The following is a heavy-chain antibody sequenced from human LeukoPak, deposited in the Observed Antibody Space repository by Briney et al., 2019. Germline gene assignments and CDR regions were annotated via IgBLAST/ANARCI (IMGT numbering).Heavy chain of an antibody. D-gene: IGHD2-15*01. J-gene: IGHJ5*02. CDR3: ASASASTYCSGGSCYRVRGNWFDP. Sequence: KPSETLSLTCTVSGGSISSYYWSWIRQPPGKGLEWIGYIYYSGSTNYNPSLKSRVTISVDTSKNQFSLKPSSVTAADTAVYYCASASASTYCSGGSCYRVRGNWFDPWGQGTLVTVSS. V-gene: IGHV4-59*08. CDR2: IYYSGST. CDR1: GGSISSYY.